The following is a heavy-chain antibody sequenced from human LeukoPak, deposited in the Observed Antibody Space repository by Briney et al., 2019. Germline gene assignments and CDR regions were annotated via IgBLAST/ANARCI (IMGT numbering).Heavy chain of an antibody. CDR3: AKESGKFDY. Sequence: GGSLRLSCVASGLNFDDSAMHWVREAPGKGLEWVSLISADGGSTFSADSVKGRFSISRDNSKNSLYLQMNSLRSEDTAMYYCAKESGKFDYWGQGTLVAVSS. J-gene: IGHJ4*02. V-gene: IGHV3-43*02. CDR2: ISADGGST. CDR1: GLNFDDSA.